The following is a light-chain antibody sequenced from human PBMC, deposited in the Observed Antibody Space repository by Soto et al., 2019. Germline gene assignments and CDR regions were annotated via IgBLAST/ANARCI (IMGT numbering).Light chain of an antibody. V-gene: IGKV3D-15*01. CDR3: QQYNNWPRT. J-gene: IGKJ1*01. Sequence: EIVLTQSPATLSLSPGERATLSCRASQSVSSDLAWYHQKPGQAPRLLIYGASTRATGIPARFSGSGSGTEFPLTINRLQSEDFAVYYCQQYNNWPRTFGQGTKVDIK. CDR1: QSVSSD. CDR2: GAS.